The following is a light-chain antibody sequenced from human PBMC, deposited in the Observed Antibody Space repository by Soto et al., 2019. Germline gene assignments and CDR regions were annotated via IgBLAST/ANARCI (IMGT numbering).Light chain of an antibody. V-gene: IGLV1-47*01. CDR1: SSNLGRNY. CDR3: ASWDDSLSGYV. Sequence: QSVLTQPPSASGTPGQRVTISCSGSSSNLGRNYVDWYQQLPGTAPKVLMSRNYHRPSGVPDRFSGSKSGTSASLAISEFRPEDEGDYYCASWDDSLSGYVFGTGTKVTV. J-gene: IGLJ1*01. CDR2: RNY.